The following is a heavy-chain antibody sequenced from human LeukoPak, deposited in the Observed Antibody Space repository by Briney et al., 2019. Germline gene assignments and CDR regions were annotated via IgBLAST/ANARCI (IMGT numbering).Heavy chain of an antibody. J-gene: IGHJ4*02. D-gene: IGHD3-10*01. Sequence: KPSETLSLTCTVSGVSINNYYWSWIRQPPGKGLEWIGSIYYSGSTYYNPSLKSRVTISVDTSKNQFSLKLNSVTATDTAVYYCARHYGPWGQGTLVTVSS. CDR3: ARHYGP. CDR2: IYYSGST. V-gene: IGHV4-39*01. CDR1: GVSINNYY.